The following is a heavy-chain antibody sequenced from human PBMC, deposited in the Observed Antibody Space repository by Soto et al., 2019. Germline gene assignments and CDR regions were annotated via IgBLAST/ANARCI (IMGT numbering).Heavy chain of an antibody. D-gene: IGHD2-2*01. Sequence: SETLSLTCTVSGGSLSGYFWSWIRQPPGKGLEWIGYIHFTGNTNYNPSLKDRVTISQDTSKNQFFLSLSSLTAADTAVYYCGTRLNVRYCSPTLCYAGTFDNWGPGTLVTVSS. V-gene: IGHV4-59*08. CDR2: IHFTGNT. CDR3: GTRLNVRYCSPTLCYAGTFDN. J-gene: IGHJ4*03. CDR1: GGSLSGYF.